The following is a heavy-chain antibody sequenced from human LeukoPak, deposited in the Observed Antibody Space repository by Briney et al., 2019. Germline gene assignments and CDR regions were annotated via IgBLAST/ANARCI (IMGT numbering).Heavy chain of an antibody. CDR1: GFTFSSYS. Sequence: GGSLRLSCAASGFTFSSYSMNWVRQAPGKGLECVSSISSSSSYIYYADSVKGRFTISRDNAKNSLYLQMNSLRAEDTAVYYCARGKTGTTDWFDPWGQGTLVTVSS. CDR3: ARGKTGTTDWFDP. V-gene: IGHV3-21*01. J-gene: IGHJ5*02. CDR2: ISSSSSYI. D-gene: IGHD1-7*01.